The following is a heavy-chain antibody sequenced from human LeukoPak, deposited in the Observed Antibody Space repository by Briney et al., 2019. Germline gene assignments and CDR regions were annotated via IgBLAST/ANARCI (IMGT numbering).Heavy chain of an antibody. J-gene: IGHJ4*02. D-gene: IGHD3-16*02. CDR1: GFTVSSNY. Sequence: GGSLRLSCAASGFTVSSNYMSWVRQAPGKGLEWVSVIYSGGSTYYADSVKGRFTISRDNSKNTLYLQMNSLRVEETAVYYCARGGLITVGSVIANPFDYWGQGILVTVSS. V-gene: IGHV3-53*01. CDR3: ARGGLITVGSVIANPFDY. CDR2: IYSGGST.